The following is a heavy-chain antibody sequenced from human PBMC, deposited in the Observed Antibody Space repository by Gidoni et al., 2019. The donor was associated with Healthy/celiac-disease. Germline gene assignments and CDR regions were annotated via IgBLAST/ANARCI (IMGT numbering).Heavy chain of an antibody. D-gene: IGHD3-10*01. CDR2: ISWNSGSI. CDR1: GFPFDDYA. J-gene: IGHJ4*02. CDR3: AKDLLRGSGYYFDY. Sequence: EVQLVESGGGLVQPGRSLRLSCAASGFPFDDYAMHWVRQAPGKGLEWVSGISWNSGSIGYADSVKGRFTISRDNAKNSLYLQMNSLRAEDTALYYCAKDLLRGSGYYFDYWGQGTLVTVSS. V-gene: IGHV3-9*01.